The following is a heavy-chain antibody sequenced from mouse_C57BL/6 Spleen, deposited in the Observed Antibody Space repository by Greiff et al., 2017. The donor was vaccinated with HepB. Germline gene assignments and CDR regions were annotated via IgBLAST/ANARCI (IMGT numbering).Heavy chain of an antibody. D-gene: IGHD1-1*01. CDR2: IDPSDSYT. CDR3: ARCDGSSYFDV. J-gene: IGHJ1*03. CDR1: GYTFTSYW. V-gene: IGHV1-69*01. Sequence: QVQLQQPGAELVMPGASVKLSCKASGYTFTSYWMHWVKQRPGQGLEWIGEIDPSDSYTNYNQKFKGKSTLTVDKSSSTAYMQLSSLTSEDSAVYYCARCDGSSYFDVWGTGTTVTVSS.